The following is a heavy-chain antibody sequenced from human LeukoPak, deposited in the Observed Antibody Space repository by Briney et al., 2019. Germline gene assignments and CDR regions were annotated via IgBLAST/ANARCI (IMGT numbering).Heavy chain of an antibody. CDR3: SRPVVANDY. V-gene: IGHV4-34*01. D-gene: IGHD3-22*01. J-gene: IGHJ4*02. Sequence: PSETLSLTCAVYGESSFSNYYWSWIRQTPGGGLEWIGEINHSGYTNYNPSLKSRVTPSIDTSKNQSSQRLNSVTAADKADYYCSRPVVANDYWGQGTLVTVSS. CDR1: GESSFSNYY. CDR2: INHSGYT.